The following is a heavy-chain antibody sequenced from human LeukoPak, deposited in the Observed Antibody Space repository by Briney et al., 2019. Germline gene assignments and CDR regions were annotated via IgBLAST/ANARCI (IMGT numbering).Heavy chain of an antibody. CDR1: GFIFSDYY. CDR2: INWNGGST. J-gene: IGHJ4*02. Sequence: PGGSLRLSCAASGFIFSDYYMSWIRQAPGKGLEWVSGINWNGGSTGYADSVKGRFTISRDNAKNSLYLQMNSLRAEDTALYYCASIHSASPSHFDYWGQGTLVTVSS. D-gene: IGHD1-26*01. V-gene: IGHV3-20*04. CDR3: ASIHSASPSHFDY.